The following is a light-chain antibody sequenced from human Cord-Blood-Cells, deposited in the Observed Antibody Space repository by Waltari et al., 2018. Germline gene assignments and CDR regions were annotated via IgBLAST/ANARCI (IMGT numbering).Light chain of an antibody. J-gene: IGKJ5*01. CDR1: QTVSSY. V-gene: IGKV3-11*01. CDR3: QQRSNWPPIT. Sequence: IVLTQSPATLSSSPWDIATLSCRASQTVSSYLAWYQQKPGQAPRLLIYDASNRATGIPARFSGSGSGTDFTLTISSLEPEDFAVYYCQQRSNWPPITFGQGTRLEIK. CDR2: DAS.